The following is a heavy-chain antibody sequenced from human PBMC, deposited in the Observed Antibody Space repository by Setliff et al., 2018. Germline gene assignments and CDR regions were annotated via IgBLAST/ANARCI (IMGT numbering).Heavy chain of an antibody. CDR1: GYTFTNYY. CDR2: INPSGGST. V-gene: IGHV1-46*01. J-gene: IGHJ3*02. Sequence: ASVKVSCKASGYTFTNYYMHWVRQAPGQGLEWMGIINPSGGSTSYAQKFQGRVTMTRDTSTSTAYMELSSLRSEDTAVYYCAREEVERAYAFDIWGQGTMVTVSS. CDR3: AREEVERAYAFDI. D-gene: IGHD1-1*01.